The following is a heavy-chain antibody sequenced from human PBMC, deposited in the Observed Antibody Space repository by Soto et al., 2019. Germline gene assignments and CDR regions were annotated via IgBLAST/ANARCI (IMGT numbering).Heavy chain of an antibody. Sequence: GESLKISCKGSGYSFTSYWIGWVRQMPGKGLEWMGIIYSGDSDTRYSPSFQGQVTISADKSISTAYLQWSSLKPPDTAMYYCALRYYYDSTTYSPFDHWGQGTLVTVSS. D-gene: IGHD3-22*01. V-gene: IGHV5-51*01. CDR2: IYSGDSDT. J-gene: IGHJ4*02. CDR3: ALRYYYDSTTYSPFDH. CDR1: GYSFTSYW.